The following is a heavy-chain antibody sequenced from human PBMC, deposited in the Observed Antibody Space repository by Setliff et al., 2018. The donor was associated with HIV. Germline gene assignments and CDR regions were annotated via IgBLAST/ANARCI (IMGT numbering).Heavy chain of an antibody. J-gene: IGHJ4*02. D-gene: IGHD3-3*01. CDR3: AKPYDGVVTLAY. V-gene: IGHV3-30*18. CDR1: GFTFRNYG. Sequence: SLRLSCTASGFTFRNYGMNWVRQAPGMGLKWVAITSYDGTYRHYADSVRGRFTISRDNSRNTVYLDMNSLTAEDTAVYYCAKPYDGVVTLAYWGQGTLVTVSS. CDR2: TSYDGTYR.